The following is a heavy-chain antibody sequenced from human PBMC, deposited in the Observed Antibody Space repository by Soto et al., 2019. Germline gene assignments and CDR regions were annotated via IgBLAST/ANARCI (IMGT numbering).Heavy chain of an antibody. CDR1: GFTFSSYA. CDR3: AKGGSVLLWFGELSPADY. CDR2: ISGSGGST. V-gene: IGHV3-23*01. J-gene: IGHJ4*02. D-gene: IGHD3-10*01. Sequence: GGSLRLSCAASGFTFSSYAMSWVRQAPGKGLEWVSAISGSGGSTYYADSVKGRFTISRDNSKNTLYLQMNSLRAEDTAVYCCAKGGSVLLWFGELSPADYWGKGTLVTVSS.